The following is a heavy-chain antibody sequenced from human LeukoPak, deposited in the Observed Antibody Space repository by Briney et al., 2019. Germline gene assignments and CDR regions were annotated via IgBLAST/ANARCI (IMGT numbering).Heavy chain of an antibody. J-gene: IGHJ4*02. D-gene: IGHD5-12*01. CDR3: ARDLLQLRRGVATGEAGY. CDR2: INPSGGST. V-gene: IGHV1-46*01. Sequence: ASVKVSCKASGYTFTSYYMHWVRQAPGQGLEWMGIINPSGGSTIYAQTFQGRVTMTRDMSTSTVYMELSSLRSEDTAVYYCARDLLQLRRGVATGEAGYWGQGTLVTVSS. CDR1: GYTFTSYY.